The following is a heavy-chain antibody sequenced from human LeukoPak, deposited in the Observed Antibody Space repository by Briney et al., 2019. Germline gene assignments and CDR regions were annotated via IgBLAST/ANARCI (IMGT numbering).Heavy chain of an antibody. CDR1: GYSFTNYA. V-gene: IGHV1-18*01. J-gene: IGHJ4*02. Sequence: ASVKVSCKASGYSFTNYAISWVRQAPGQGLEWMGWISVYNGNTNYAQKLQGRVTMTADTSTTTAYMELRSLRSDDTAVYYCARGYCSSATCRHFDYWGQGALVTVSS. D-gene: IGHD2-2*01. CDR3: ARGYCSSATCRHFDY. CDR2: ISVYNGNT.